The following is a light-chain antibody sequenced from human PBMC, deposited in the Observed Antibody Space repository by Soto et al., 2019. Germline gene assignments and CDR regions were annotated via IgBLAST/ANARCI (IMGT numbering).Light chain of an antibody. J-gene: IGKJ5*01. Sequence: EIVWTQSPATLSLSPGERATLSCRASQSVSSYLAWYQQKPGQAPRLPIDDASKRATGIPARFSGSGSGTDFTLTISSLEPEDFAVYYCQQRSNWRVTFGQGTRLEIK. CDR3: QQRSNWRVT. CDR1: QSVSSY. V-gene: IGKV3-11*01. CDR2: DAS.